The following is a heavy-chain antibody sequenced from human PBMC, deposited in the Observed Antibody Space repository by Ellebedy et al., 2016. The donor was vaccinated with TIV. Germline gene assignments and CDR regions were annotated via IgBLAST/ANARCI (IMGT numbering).Heavy chain of an antibody. CDR2: ISHSGNI. J-gene: IGHJ6*04. D-gene: IGHD2-15*01. CDR1: GLTFSDAW. Sequence: ESLKISXAVSGLTFSDAWLSWIRQPPGKGLEWIGMISHSGNIYYNPSLKTRVTISVDTSKNQFSLKLTSVTAADTALYYCARHYPGGYPGGVWGKGTTVIVSS. V-gene: IGHV4-34*01. CDR3: ARHYPGGYPGGV.